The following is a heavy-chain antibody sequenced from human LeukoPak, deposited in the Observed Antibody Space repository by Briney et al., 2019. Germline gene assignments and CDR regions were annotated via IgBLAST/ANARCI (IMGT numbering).Heavy chain of an antibody. D-gene: IGHD6-13*01. J-gene: IGHJ5*02. Sequence: PSETLSLTCTVSGGSISSYYWSWIRQPPGKGLEWIGYISYSGITNYYPSLKSRVTISVDTSKNQFSLKLSSVTAADTAVYYCARLIFIAAAGRGGWFDPWGQGTLVTVSS. CDR3: ARLIFIAAAGRGGWFDP. CDR2: ISYSGIT. CDR1: GGSISSYY. V-gene: IGHV4-59*08.